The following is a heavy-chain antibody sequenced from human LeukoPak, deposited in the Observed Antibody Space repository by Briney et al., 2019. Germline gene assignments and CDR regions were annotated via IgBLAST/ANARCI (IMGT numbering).Heavy chain of an antibody. J-gene: IGHJ4*02. CDR1: GGSISSSYYY. CDR2: IYYSGST. Sequence: SETLSLTCTVSGGSISSSYYYWGWIRQPPGKGLEWIGSIYYSGSTYYNPSLKSRVTISEDTSKNQFSLKLSSVTAADTAVYYCASRIGYSYGIDYWGQGTLVTVSS. CDR3: ASRIGYSYGIDY. D-gene: IGHD5-18*01. V-gene: IGHV4-39*07.